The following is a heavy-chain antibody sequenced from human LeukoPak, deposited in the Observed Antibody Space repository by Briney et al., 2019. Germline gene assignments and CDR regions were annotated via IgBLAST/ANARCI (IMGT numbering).Heavy chain of an antibody. CDR3: ASPMTLVLRGLAGIDAFNI. CDR1: GFTFSNYN. CDR2: ISGSSTTI. J-gene: IGHJ3*02. D-gene: IGHD3-22*01. Sequence: GGSLRLSCAASGFTFSNYNMNWVRQAPGKGLEWISYISGSSTTIYYADSVKGRFTISRDNAENSLYLQMNNLRAEDTAVYYCASPMTLVLRGLAGIDAFNIWGQGTMVTVSS. V-gene: IGHV3-48*04.